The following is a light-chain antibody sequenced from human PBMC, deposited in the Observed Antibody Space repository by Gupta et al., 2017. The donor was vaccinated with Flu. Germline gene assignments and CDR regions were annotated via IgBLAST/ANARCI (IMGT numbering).Light chain of an antibody. CDR2: GAS. CDR1: QGVSSN. J-gene: IGKJ4*01. CDR3: QQYNNWPPLT. Sequence: EIVMPQSPAPLSVSPGERATLSCRASQGVSSNLAWYQQKPGQDPRLLIYGASTRATGIPARFSGSGSGTEFTLTISSLQSEDFAVYYCQQYNNWPPLTFGGGTKVEIK. V-gene: IGKV3-15*01.